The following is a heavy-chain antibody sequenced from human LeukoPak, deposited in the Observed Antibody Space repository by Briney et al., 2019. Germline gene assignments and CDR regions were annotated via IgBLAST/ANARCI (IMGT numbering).Heavy chain of an antibody. V-gene: IGHV3-21*01. CDR3: ARGIVPEKFDY. Sequence: GGSLRLSCAASGFTFSSYSMNWVRQAPGKGLEWVSSISSSSSYIYYADSVKGRFTISRNNAKNSLYLQMNSLRAEDTAVYYCARGIVPEKFDYWGQGTLVTVSS. J-gene: IGHJ4*02. CDR2: ISSSSSYI. D-gene: IGHD3-22*01. CDR1: GFTFSSYS.